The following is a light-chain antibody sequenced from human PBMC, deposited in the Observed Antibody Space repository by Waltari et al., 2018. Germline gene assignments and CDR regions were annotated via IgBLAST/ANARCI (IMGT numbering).Light chain of an antibody. CDR2: DVY. CDR1: NSAVGVYTY. CDR3: SSYTLTTTV. V-gene: IGLV2-14*03. Sequence: QSALTQPASVSGSPGQSITISCSGANSAVGVYTYVSWYQQHPGKAPKLLIYDVYYRPSGVSIRFSGSKSGNTSSLTISGLQPEDEADYYCSSYTLTTTVFGGGTKVTVL. J-gene: IGLJ2*01.